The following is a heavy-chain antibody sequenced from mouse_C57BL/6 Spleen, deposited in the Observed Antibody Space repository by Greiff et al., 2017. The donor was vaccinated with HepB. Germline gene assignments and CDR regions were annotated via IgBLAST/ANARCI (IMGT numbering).Heavy chain of an antibody. D-gene: IGHD4-1*01. CDR1: GYTFTSYW. CDR2: IHPNSGST. V-gene: IGHV1-64*01. CDR3: AREGWDSYYFDY. Sequence: VQLQQPGAELVKPGASVKLSCKASGYTFTSYWMHWVKQRPGQGLEWIGMIHPNSGSTNYNEKFKSKATLTVDKSSSTAYMQLSSLTSEDSAVYYCAREGWDSYYFDYWGQGTTLTVSS. J-gene: IGHJ2*01.